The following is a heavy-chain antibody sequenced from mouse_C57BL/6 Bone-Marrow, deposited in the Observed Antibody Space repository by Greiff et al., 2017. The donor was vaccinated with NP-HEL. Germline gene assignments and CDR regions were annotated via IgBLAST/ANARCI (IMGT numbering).Heavy chain of an antibody. CDR1: GYTFTSYG. D-gene: IGHD2-1*01. CDR3: ATYGNYIDY. V-gene: IGHV1-81*01. CDR2: IYPRSGNT. Sequence: VQLQQSGAELARPGASVKLSCKASGYTFTSYGISWVKQSTGQGLEWIGEIYPRSGNTYYTEKLKGKATLTADKSSSTAYMELRSLTSEDSAVYFCATYGNYIDYWGQGTTLTVSS. J-gene: IGHJ2*01.